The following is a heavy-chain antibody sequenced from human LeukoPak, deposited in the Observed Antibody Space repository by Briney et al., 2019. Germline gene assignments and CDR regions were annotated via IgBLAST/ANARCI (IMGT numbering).Heavy chain of an antibody. CDR1: GFTFSSYA. CDR3: AKLPTVQILEWSPPYYYYMDV. J-gene: IGHJ6*03. V-gene: IGHV3-23*01. D-gene: IGHD1-1*01. CDR2: ISGSGGST. Sequence: PSGGSLRLSCAASGFTFSSYAMSWVRQAPGKGLEWVSAISGSGGSTYYADSVKGRFTISRDNSKNTLYLQMNSLRAEDTAVYYCAKLPTVQILEWSPPYYYYMDVWGKGTTVTVSS.